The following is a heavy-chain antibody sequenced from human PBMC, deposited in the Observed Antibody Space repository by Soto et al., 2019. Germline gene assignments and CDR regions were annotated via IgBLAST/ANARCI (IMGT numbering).Heavy chain of an antibody. V-gene: IGHV4-31*03. CDR1: GGSISSGGYY. CDR3: ARYGSGSYYATTFDY. CDR2: IYYSGST. D-gene: IGHD3-10*01. Sequence: QVQLQESGPGLVKPSQTLSLTCTVSGGSISSGGYYWSWIRQHPGKGLECIGYIYYSGSTYYNPSLKSRGTISVATSGNQFSLKLRSGTAAATAMYYCARYGSGSYYATTFDYWGQGTLVTVSS. J-gene: IGHJ4*02.